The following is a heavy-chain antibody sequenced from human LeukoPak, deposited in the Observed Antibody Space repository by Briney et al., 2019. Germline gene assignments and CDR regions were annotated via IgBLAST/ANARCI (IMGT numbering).Heavy chain of an antibody. D-gene: IGHD6-13*01. Sequence: GGSLRLSCAASGFTFSSYSMNWVRQAPGKGLEWVSYISSGGTTIYYADSLKGRFTISRDNSKNTLYLQLNSLRAEDTAVYFCASSSWSSEYFHYWGQGTTVTVSS. V-gene: IGHV3-48*01. CDR1: GFTFSSYS. CDR2: ISSGGTTI. J-gene: IGHJ4*03. CDR3: ASSSWSSEYFHY.